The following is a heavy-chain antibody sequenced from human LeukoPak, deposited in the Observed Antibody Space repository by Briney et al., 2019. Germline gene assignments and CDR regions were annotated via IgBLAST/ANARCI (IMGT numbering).Heavy chain of an antibody. J-gene: IGHJ4*02. V-gene: IGHV3-23*01. Sequence: PGGSLRLSCAASGFMFSDVAMSWIRQAPRKGLEWVSAISSSGERIYYGDSFKGRFTISRDNSKNTLFLEMNSLRVEDTAVYYCAEKSTILRHWGQGVPVTVSS. CDR1: GFMFSDVA. CDR2: ISSSGERI. CDR3: AEKSTILRH. D-gene: IGHD3-9*01.